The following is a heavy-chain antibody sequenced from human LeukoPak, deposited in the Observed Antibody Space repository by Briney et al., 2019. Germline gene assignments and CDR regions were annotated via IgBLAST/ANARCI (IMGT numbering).Heavy chain of an antibody. V-gene: IGHV3-53*01. Sequence: PGGSLRLSCAASGFTFSSYEMNWVRQAPGKGLEWVSVIYSGGSTYYADSVKGRFTISRDNSKNTLYLQMNSLRAEDTAVYYCARVVNYMDVWGKGTTVTISS. CDR1: GFTFSSYE. J-gene: IGHJ6*03. CDR2: IYSGGST. CDR3: ARVVNYMDV.